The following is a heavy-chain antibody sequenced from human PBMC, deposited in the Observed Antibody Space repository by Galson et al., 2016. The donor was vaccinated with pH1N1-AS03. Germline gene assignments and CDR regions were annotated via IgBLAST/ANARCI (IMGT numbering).Heavy chain of an antibody. Sequence: SLRLSCAASGFSFSNFAVTWVRQAPGKGLEWVSLIHDDGVGKYYADSVKGRFTISRDNSKNTLFLQMNSLRDEDTAVYYCAKARGLVPPKYFSDYWGQGTLVAVSS. CDR3: AKARGLVPPKYFSDY. D-gene: IGHD3/OR15-3a*01. J-gene: IGHJ4*02. V-gene: IGHV3-23*01. CDR2: IHDDGVGK. CDR1: GFSFSNFA.